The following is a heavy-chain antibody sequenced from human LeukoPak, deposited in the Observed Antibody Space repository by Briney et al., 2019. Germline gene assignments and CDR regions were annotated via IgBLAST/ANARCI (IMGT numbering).Heavy chain of an antibody. CDR1: GFTFSDYY. J-gene: IGHJ3*02. V-gene: IGHV3-11*04. D-gene: IGHD3-22*01. CDR3: ARDRGHYYDSSGLRCAFDI. CDR2: ISSSGSTT. Sequence: PGGPLRLSCAASGFTFSDYYMSWIRQAPGKGLEWVSYISSSGSTTYYADSVKGRFTISRDNAKNSLYLQMNSLRAEDTAVYYCARDRGHYYDSSGLRCAFDIWGQGTMVTVSS.